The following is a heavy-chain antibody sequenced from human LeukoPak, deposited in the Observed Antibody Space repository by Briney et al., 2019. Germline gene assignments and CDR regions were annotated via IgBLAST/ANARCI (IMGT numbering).Heavy chain of an antibody. Sequence: SETLSLTCAVYGGSFSGYYWSWIRQPPGKGQEWIGEFNHSGSTNYNPSLKSRVTISVDTSKNQFSLKLSSVTAADTAVYYCARGSSSWYGRYNWFDPWGQGTLVTVSS. V-gene: IGHV4-34*01. CDR3: ARGSSSWYGRYNWFDP. CDR1: GGSFSGYY. D-gene: IGHD6-13*01. J-gene: IGHJ5*02. CDR2: FNHSGST.